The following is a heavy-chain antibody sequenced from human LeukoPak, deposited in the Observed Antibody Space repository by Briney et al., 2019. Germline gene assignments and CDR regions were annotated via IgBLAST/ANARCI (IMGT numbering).Heavy chain of an antibody. Sequence: GGSLRLSCAASGFTFSSYEMNWVRHAQGRGLEWDSYISSSGSTIYYADSVKGRFTISRDNAKNSLYLQMNSLRAEDTAVYNCARDRDPGYYDTNGYRRVNAFDIWGQGTMVTVSS. J-gene: IGHJ3*02. CDR3: ARDRDPGYYDTNGYRRVNAFDI. D-gene: IGHD3-22*01. CDR1: GFTFSSYE. CDR2: ISSSGSTI. V-gene: IGHV3-48*03.